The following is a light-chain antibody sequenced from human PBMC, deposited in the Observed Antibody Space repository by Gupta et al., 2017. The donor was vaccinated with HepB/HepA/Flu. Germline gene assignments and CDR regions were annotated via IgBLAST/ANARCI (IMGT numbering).Light chain of an antibody. CDR1: ESLVNSDGNTY. Sequence: DVVMTQSPLSLPVTLGQPASISCRSSESLVNSDGNTYLTWFQQRPGQSPRRLIYKISNRDSGVPDRFSGSGSGTNFTLKISRGEAEDVGLYYCMQGAHWRGFTFGHGTKVDMK. V-gene: IGKV2-30*01. CDR3: MQGAHWRGFT. CDR2: KIS. J-gene: IGKJ3*01.